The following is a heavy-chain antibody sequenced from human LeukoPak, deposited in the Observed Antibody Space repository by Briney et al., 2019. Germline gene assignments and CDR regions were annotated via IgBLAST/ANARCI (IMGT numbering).Heavy chain of an antibody. V-gene: IGHV4-59*01. Sequence: SETLSLTCTVSGGSISSYFWSWLRQPPGKGLEWIGYIYYSGSTNYNPSLKSRVTISVDTSKNQFSLKLSSVTAADTAVYYCARAPVTAIDDAFDIWGQGTMVTVSS. CDR1: GGSISSYF. D-gene: IGHD2-21*02. J-gene: IGHJ3*02. CDR2: IYYSGST. CDR3: ARAPVTAIDDAFDI.